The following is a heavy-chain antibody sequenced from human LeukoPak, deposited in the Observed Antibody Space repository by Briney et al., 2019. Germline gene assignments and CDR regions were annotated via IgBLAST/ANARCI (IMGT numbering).Heavy chain of an antibody. CDR2: ISGSGGST. D-gene: IGHD6-13*01. Sequence: GGTLRLSCAASGFTFSSYGMSWVRQAPGKGLEWVSAISGSGGSTYYADSVKGRFTISRDNSKNTLYLQMNSLGAEDTAVYYCAKDHSSSWYRNFDYWGQGTLVTVSS. CDR3: AKDHSSSWYRNFDY. J-gene: IGHJ4*02. V-gene: IGHV3-23*01. CDR1: GFTFSSYG.